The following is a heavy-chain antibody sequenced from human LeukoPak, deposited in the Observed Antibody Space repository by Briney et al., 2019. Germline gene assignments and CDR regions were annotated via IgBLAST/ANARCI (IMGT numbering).Heavy chain of an antibody. CDR2: ISGPGDDT. Sequence: GSLRLSCAAFSGLAMSWVRKAPGKGLEWVSAISGPGDDTYYADSVKGRFTISRDNSQNTLYLQMNSLRTEDTALYYCTRGHRSSSSFFDYWSQGTLVTVSS. V-gene: IGHV3-23*01. CDR1: SGLA. CDR3: TRGHRSSSSFFDY. J-gene: IGHJ4*02. D-gene: IGHD6-19*01.